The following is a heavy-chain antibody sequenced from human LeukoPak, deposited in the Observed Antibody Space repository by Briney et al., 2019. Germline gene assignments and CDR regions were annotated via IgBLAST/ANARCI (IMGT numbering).Heavy chain of an antibody. J-gene: IGHJ4*02. CDR3: TRDQTPYY. Sequence: PGGSLRLSCASSGFTFSSYAMSWVRQAPGKGLEWVGFIRSKIYGGTPEYAASVKGRFTISGDDSKGIAYLQMNSLKTEDTAVYYCTRDQTPYYWGQGTLVTVSS. CDR1: GFTFSSYA. V-gene: IGHV3-49*04. CDR2: IRSKIYGGTP.